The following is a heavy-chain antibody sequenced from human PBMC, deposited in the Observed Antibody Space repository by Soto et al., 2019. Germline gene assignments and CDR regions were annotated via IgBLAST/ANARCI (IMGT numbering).Heavy chain of an antibody. J-gene: IGHJ3*02. CDR2: IWYDGSNK. V-gene: IGHV3-33*01. D-gene: IGHD3-10*01. Sequence: GGSLRLSCAASGFTFSSYGMHWVRQAPGKGLEWVAVIWYDGSNKYYADSVKGQFTISRDNSKNTLYLQMNSLRAEDTAVYYCARDWAPLVRRDAFDIWGQGTMVTVSS. CDR3: ARDWAPLVRRDAFDI. CDR1: GFTFSSYG.